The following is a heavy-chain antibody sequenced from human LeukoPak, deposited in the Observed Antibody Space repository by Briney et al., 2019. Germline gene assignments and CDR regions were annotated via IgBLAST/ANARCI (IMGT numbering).Heavy chain of an antibody. D-gene: IGHD6-13*01. CDR2: ISAYNGNT. Sequence: ASVKVSCKAPGYTFTSYGISWVRQAPGQGLEWMGWISAYNGNTNYAQKLQGRVTMTTDTSTSTAYMELRSLRSDDTAVYYCASTAAAENWFDPWGQGTLVTVSS. J-gene: IGHJ5*02. CDR3: ASTAAAENWFDP. CDR1: GYTFTSYG. V-gene: IGHV1-18*01.